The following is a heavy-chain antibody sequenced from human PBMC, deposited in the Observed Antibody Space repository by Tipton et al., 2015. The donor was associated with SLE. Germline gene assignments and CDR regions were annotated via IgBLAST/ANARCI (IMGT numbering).Heavy chain of an antibody. Sequence: SGFTFNDYDMSWIRQAPGKGLEWVSSINSLLNSIHYADSVRGRFTISRDNAKKSLSLQMDSLRAEDTAVYYCARVAGGYYYYGMDVWGQGTTVTVSS. CDR3: ARVAGGYYYYGMDV. V-gene: IGHV3-11*01. J-gene: IGHJ6*02. CDR1: GFTFNDYD. D-gene: IGHD6-25*01. CDR2: INSLLNSI.